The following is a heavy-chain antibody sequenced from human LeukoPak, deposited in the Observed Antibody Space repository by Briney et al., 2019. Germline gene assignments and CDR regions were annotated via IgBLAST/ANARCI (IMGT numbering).Heavy chain of an antibody. D-gene: IGHD5-24*01. CDR2: IHPSGIF. Sequence: SETLSLTCAVYGGSCDDYYCSWLRQPPGKGLEWIGEIHPSGIFYYNSSLLSRVTISIDTSKSQFSLRLTSVTAADTAFCYCARGRDRSKAGDHWGQGSLVTVSS. J-gene: IGHJ4*02. V-gene: IGHV4-34*01. CDR3: ARGRDRSKAGDH. CDR1: GGSCDDYY.